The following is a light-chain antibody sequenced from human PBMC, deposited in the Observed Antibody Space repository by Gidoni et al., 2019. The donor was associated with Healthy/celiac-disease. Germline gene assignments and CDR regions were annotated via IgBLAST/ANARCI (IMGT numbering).Light chain of an antibody. CDR3: MQALQTPGT. Sequence: DIVRTQSPLSLPVTPGEPASISCRSSQSLLHSNVYNYLDWYLQKPGQSPQLLIYLGSNRASGVPDRFSGSGSGTDFTLKISRVEAEDVGVYYCMQALQTPGTFGGGTKVEIK. J-gene: IGKJ4*01. CDR1: QSLLHSNVYNY. CDR2: LGS. V-gene: IGKV2-28*01.